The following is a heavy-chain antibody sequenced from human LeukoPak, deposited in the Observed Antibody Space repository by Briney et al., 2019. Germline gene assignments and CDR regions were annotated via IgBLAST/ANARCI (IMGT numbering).Heavy chain of an antibody. V-gene: IGHV3-21*01. D-gene: IGHD2/OR15-2a*01. J-gene: IGHJ1*01. CDR3: ATDLGTRNSIAFAD. Sequence: PGGSLRLSCAASGFSFSSYRMNWVRQAPGKGLEWVASISSNNGYIYYADSVKGRFTISRDNGENSLHLQMNSLRAEDAAVYYCATDLGTRNSIAFADWGQGTLVTVSS. CDR2: ISSNNGYI. CDR1: GFSFSSYR.